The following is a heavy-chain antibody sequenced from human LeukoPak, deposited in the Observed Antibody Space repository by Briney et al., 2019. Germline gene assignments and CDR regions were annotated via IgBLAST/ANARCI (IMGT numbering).Heavy chain of an antibody. J-gene: IGHJ3*02. V-gene: IGHV4-39*07. D-gene: IGHD3-22*01. CDR1: GGSISSSSYY. CDR3: ARDGITMIVVVDAFDI. CDR2: IYYSGST. Sequence: SETLSLTCTVSGGSISSSSYYWGWIRQPPGKGLEWIGSIYYSGSTYYNPSLKSRVTISVDTSKNQFSLKLSSVTAAGTAVYYCARDGITMIVVVDAFDIWGQGTMVTVSS.